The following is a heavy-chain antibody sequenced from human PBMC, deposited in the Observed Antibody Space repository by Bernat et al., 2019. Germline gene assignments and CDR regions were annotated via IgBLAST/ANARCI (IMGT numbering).Heavy chain of an antibody. V-gene: IGHV3-43*02. Sequence: EVQLVESGGGVVQPGGSLRLSCAASGFTFDDYAMHWVRQAPGKGLEWVSLISGDGGSTYYADSVKGRFTISRDNSKNSLYLQMNSLRTEDTALYYCASISLYSGYELGAFDIWGQGTMVTVSS. CDR3: ASISLYSGYELGAFDI. J-gene: IGHJ3*02. CDR2: ISGDGGST. CDR1: GFTFDDYA. D-gene: IGHD5-12*01.